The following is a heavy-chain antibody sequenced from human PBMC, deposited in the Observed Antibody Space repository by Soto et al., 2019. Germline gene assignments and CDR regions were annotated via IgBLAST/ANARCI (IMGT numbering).Heavy chain of an antibody. Sequence: ASVKVSCKASGYTFTGYYMHWVRQAPGEELEGMGWINPNSGGTNYAHKFKGRVTMTRDTSISTAYMDLSSLTSDDTAVYYCARGPPRQPLVDGFDYWGQGTLVTVSS. CDR2: INPNSGGT. D-gene: IGHD6-13*01. CDR1: GYTFTGYY. J-gene: IGHJ4*02. CDR3: ARGPPRQPLVDGFDY. V-gene: IGHV1-2*02.